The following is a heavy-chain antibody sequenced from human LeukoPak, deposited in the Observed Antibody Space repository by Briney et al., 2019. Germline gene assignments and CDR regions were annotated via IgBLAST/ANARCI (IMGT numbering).Heavy chain of an antibody. CDR1: GFTFSSYS. CDR2: ISSSSSYI. V-gene: IGHV3-21*01. Sequence: GGSLRLSCVASGFTFSSYSMNWVRQAPGKGLEWVSSISSSSSYIYYADSVKGRFTISRDNAKNSLYLQMNSLRAEDTAVYYCASLARSIFGVVIGYYFDYWGQGTLVTVSS. J-gene: IGHJ4*02. CDR3: ASLARSIFGVVIGYYFDY. D-gene: IGHD3-3*01.